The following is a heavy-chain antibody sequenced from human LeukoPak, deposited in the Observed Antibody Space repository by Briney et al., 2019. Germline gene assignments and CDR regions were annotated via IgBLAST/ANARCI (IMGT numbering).Heavy chain of an antibody. Sequence: GGSLRLSCSASGFTFRTYGMHWVRQAPGKGLEWVSFIHYDGSDKYYADSVKGRFTISRDNAKNSLYLQMNSLRAEDTAVYYCVGYCTSTSCRDALDIWGQGTMVTVSS. J-gene: IGHJ3*02. D-gene: IGHD2-2*01. CDR3: VGYCTSTSCRDALDI. CDR1: GFTFRTYG. CDR2: IHYDGSDK. V-gene: IGHV3-30*02.